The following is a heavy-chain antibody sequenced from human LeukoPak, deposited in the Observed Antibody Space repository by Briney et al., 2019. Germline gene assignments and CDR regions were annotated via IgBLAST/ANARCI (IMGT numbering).Heavy chain of an antibody. CDR1: GYTFTGSY. CDR3: ASIYIAVAREYDAFDI. V-gene: IGHV1-2*02. Sequence: GASVKVSCKASGYTFTGSYMHWVRQAPGQGLEWMGWINPNSGGTNYAQKFQGRVTMTRDTSISTAYMELSRLRSDDTAVYYCASIYIAVAREYDAFDIWGQGTKVTVSS. CDR2: INPNSGGT. D-gene: IGHD6-19*01. J-gene: IGHJ3*02.